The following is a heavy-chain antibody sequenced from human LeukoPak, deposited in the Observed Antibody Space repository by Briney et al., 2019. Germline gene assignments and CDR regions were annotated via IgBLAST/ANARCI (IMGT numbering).Heavy chain of an antibody. J-gene: IGHJ4*02. D-gene: IGHD1-26*01. CDR2: IYYSGST. Sequence: SETLSLTCTVSGGSISSGGYYWSWIRQHPGKGLEWIGYIYYSGSTYYNPSLKSRVTISVDTSKNQFSLKLSSVTAADTAVYYCARSPGRGAYFDYWGQGTLVTVSS. CDR3: ARSPGRGAYFDY. V-gene: IGHV4-31*03. CDR1: GGSISSGGYY.